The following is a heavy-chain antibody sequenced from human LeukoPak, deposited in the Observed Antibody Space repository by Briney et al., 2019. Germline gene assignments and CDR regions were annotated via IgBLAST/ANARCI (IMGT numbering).Heavy chain of an antibody. Sequence: GGSLRLSCAASGFTFISYWMSWVRQAPGKGLEWVANIKQDGSEKYYVDSVKGRFTNSRDNAKNSLYLQMNSLRAEDTAVYYCARVGSHSGSLSLIKRNYYYYYYMDVWGKGTSVTISS. V-gene: IGHV3-7*01. D-gene: IGHD3-10*01. CDR2: IKQDGSEK. J-gene: IGHJ6*03. CDR3: ARVGSHSGSLSLIKRNYYYYYYMDV. CDR1: GFTFISYW.